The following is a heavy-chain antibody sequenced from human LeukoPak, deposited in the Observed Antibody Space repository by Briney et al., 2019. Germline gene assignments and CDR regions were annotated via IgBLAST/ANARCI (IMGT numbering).Heavy chain of an antibody. Sequence: KPSETLSLTCTVSGGSLRSYYWSWIRQPPGKGLEWIGYVYYSGSTNYNPSLMSRVTISVDTSENQFSLKLSSVTAADTAMYYCARSELLWFGKVNSGFDFWGQGTLVTVSS. J-gene: IGHJ4*02. CDR1: GGSLRSYY. CDR2: VYYSGST. CDR3: ARSELLWFGKVNSGFDF. V-gene: IGHV4-59*01. D-gene: IGHD3-10*01.